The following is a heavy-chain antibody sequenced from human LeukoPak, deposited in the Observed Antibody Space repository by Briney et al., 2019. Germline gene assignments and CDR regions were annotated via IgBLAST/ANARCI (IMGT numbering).Heavy chain of an antibody. CDR1: GFTFRTSG. D-gene: IGHD6-13*01. Sequence: PGGSLRLSCAASGFTFRTSGMNWVRQAPGKGLEWVSYISSSGTTIYYADSVKGRFTISRDNAKNSLYLQMNSLRAEDTAVYYCARAAAVDYWGQGTLVTVSS. J-gene: IGHJ4*02. V-gene: IGHV3-48*04. CDR2: ISSSGTTI. CDR3: ARAAAVDY.